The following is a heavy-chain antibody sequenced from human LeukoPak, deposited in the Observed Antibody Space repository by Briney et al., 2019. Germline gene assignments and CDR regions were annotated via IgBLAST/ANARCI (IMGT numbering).Heavy chain of an antibody. J-gene: IGHJ4*02. Sequence: GESLRLSCAASGFTFSSYWMHWVRQAPGKGLVWVSRINTDGSSTNYADSVKGRFTISRDNAKNTLYLQMHSLRVEDTAVYYCVRGRSGDLDYWGQGTLVTVSS. CDR1: GFTFSSYW. V-gene: IGHV3-74*01. CDR3: VRGRSGDLDY. D-gene: IGHD4-17*01. CDR2: INTDGSST.